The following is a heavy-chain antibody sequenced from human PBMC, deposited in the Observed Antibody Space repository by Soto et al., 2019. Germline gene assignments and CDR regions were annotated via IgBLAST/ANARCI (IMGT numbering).Heavy chain of an antibody. J-gene: IGHJ3*02. Sequence: PGGSLRLSSAASGVTFSSYAMSWVRQAPGKGLEWVSAISGSGGSTYYADSVKGRFTISRDNSKNTLYLQMNSLRAEDTAVYYCAKVCPSPLCPVDSTSCGGDIWGQGTMVTVSS. CDR3: AKVCPSPLCPVDSTSCGGDI. V-gene: IGHV3-23*01. CDR1: GVTFSSYA. CDR2: ISGSGGST. D-gene: IGHD2-2*01.